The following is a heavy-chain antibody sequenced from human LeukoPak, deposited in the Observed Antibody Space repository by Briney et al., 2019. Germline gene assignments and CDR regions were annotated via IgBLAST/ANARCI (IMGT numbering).Heavy chain of an antibody. CDR1: GFTVSSNY. CDR3: ARPYCGGDCYHYWYFDL. Sequence: PGGSLRLSCAASGFTVSSNYMSWVRQAPGKGLEWVSVIYSGGSTYYADSVKGRFTISRDNSKNTLYLQMNSLRAEDTAVYYCARPYCGGDCYHYWYFDLWGCGTLVTVSS. D-gene: IGHD2-21*02. CDR2: IYSGGST. J-gene: IGHJ2*01. V-gene: IGHV3-66*01.